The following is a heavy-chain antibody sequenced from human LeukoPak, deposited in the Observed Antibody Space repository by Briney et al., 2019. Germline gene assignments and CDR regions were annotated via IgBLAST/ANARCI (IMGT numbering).Heavy chain of an antibody. CDR3: AKDITGGRSSPYFDS. J-gene: IGHJ4*02. CDR1: GFTFDAYA. V-gene: IGHV3-9*01. D-gene: IGHD6-6*01. Sequence: GGSLRLSCAASGFTFDAYAMHWVRQAPGKGLEWVSGISWNGGGMGYAVSVKGRFTISRDNAKNSLYLQMNSLRDEDTALYYCAKDITGGRSSPYFDSWGQGTLVTVSS. CDR2: ISWNGGGM.